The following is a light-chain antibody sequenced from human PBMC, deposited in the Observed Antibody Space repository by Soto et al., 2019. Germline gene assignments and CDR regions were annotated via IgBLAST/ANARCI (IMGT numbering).Light chain of an antibody. CDR3: YSYTTTSTYV. V-gene: IGLV2-14*01. CDR2: EVG. J-gene: IGLJ1*01. Sequence: QSALTQPASVSGSPGQSITLSCTGTSSDVGGYHFVSWYQQHPGKAPKLMIYEVGKRPSGVSDRFSGSKSGSTASLTISGLQAEDEADYYCYSYTTTSTYVFGTGTKLTVL. CDR1: SSDVGGYHF.